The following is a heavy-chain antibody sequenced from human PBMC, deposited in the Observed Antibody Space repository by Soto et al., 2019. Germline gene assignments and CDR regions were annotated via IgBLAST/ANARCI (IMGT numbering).Heavy chain of an antibody. CDR1: GGSISSSSYY. V-gene: IGHV4-39*01. J-gene: IGHJ4*02. CDR2: IYYSGST. CDR3: ASNQELVAFDY. Sequence: PSETLSLTCTVSGGSISSSSYYWGWIRQPPGKGLEWIGSIYYSGSTYYNPSLKSRVTISVDTSKNQFSLRLSSVTAADTAVYYCASNQELVAFDYRGQGTLVTVSS. D-gene: IGHD2-2*01.